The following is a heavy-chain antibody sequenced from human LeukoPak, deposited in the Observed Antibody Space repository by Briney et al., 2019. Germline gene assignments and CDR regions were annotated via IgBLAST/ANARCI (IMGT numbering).Heavy chain of an antibody. D-gene: IGHD3-10*01. CDR2: INPNSGGT. J-gene: IGHJ5*02. CDR3: ARALGPLSESYSFYWFDP. V-gene: IGHV1-2*02. Sequence: ASVRVSCKASGYTFTGYYMHWVRQAPGQGLEWMGWINPNSGGTNYAQKFQGRVTMTRDTSISTAYMELSRLRSDDTAVYYCARALGPLSESYSFYWFDPWGQGTLVTVSS. CDR1: GYTFTGYY.